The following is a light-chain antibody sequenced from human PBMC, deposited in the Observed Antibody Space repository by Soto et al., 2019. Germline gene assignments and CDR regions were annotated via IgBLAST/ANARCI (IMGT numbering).Light chain of an antibody. V-gene: IGKV3-15*01. CDR2: GAF. CDR1: QSISSN. J-gene: IGKJ1*01. CDR3: QQYNNWPPWT. Sequence: EIVMTQSPATLSVSPGERATLSCRASQSISSNLAWYQQRPGQAHRVLIYGAFTRATGIPARFSGSVSGTEFTLTTRRLQSEDLAVYYGQQYNNWPPWTFG.